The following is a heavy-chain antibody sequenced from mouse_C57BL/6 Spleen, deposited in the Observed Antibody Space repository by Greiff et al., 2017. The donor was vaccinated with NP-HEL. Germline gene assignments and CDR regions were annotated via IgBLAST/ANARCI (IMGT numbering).Heavy chain of an antibody. CDR2: IHPSDSDT. D-gene: IGHD1-1*01. J-gene: IGHJ4*01. Sequence: VKLQQPGAELVKPGASVKVSCKASGYTFTSYWMHWVKQRPGQGLEWIGRIHPSDSDTNYNQKFKGKATLTVDKSSSTPYMQLSSLASRDSAVYYSEMGRPEYRGQGTSVTISS. CDR1: GYTFTSYW. V-gene: IGHV1-74*01. CDR3: EMGRPEY.